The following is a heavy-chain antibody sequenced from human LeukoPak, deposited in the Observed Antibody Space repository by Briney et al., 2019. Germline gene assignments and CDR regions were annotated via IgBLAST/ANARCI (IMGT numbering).Heavy chain of an antibody. CDR1: GGSLNSDNYY. J-gene: IGHJ4*02. CDR3: ASLVTGTMWADF. V-gene: IGHV4-39*01. CDR2: IYYSGFT. D-gene: IGHD1-7*01. Sequence: SETLSLTCTVSGGSLNSDNYYWGWIRQPPGKGLEWIGTIYYSGFTYYNPSLNSRVTISVDTSQNQFSLKLSSVTAADAAIYYCASLVTGTMWADFWGQGTLVTVSS.